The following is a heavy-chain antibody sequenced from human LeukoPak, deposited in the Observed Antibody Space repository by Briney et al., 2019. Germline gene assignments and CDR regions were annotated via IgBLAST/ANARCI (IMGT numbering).Heavy chain of an antibody. CDR2: INPNSGGT. CDR3: ARIPYYYGSGSYECDY. D-gene: IGHD3-10*01. CDR1: GYTFTGYY. V-gene: IGHV1-2*02. Sequence: GASVKVFCKASGYTFTGYYMHWVRQAPGQGLEWMGWINPNSGGTNYAQKFQGRVTKTRDTSISTAYMELSRLRSDDTGVYYCARIPYYYGSGSYECDYWGQGTLVTVCS. J-gene: IGHJ4*02.